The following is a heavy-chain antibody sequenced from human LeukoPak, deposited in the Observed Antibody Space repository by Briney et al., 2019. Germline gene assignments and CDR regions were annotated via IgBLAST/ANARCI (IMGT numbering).Heavy chain of an antibody. Sequence: GASVKVSRKGSGYIFTSNYMHWVRQAPGQGLEWLGVVYPSAGTSDPAQRFRARITLSADTSTSTAYMDLRRLKSEDTAIDFCVREYHGGYFDFWGQGTLVTVSS. CDR3: VREYHGGYFDF. V-gene: IGHV1-46*03. D-gene: IGHD3-16*01. CDR2: VYPSAGTS. CDR1: GYIFTSNY. J-gene: IGHJ4*02.